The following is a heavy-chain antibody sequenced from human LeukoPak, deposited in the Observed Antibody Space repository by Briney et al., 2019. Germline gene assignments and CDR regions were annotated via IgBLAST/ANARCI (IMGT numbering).Heavy chain of an antibody. Sequence: SVKVSCKASGGTFSSYAISWVRQAPGQGLEWVGRIIPILGIANYAQKFQGRVTITADKSTSTAYMELSSLRSEDTAVYYCARNSCSSTSCYSHIVATSLEARGYYYYYYGMDVWGQGTTVTVSS. D-gene: IGHD2-2*01. CDR1: GGTFSSYA. CDR3: ARNSCSSTSCYSHIVATSLEARGYYYYYYGMDV. V-gene: IGHV1-69*04. J-gene: IGHJ6*02. CDR2: IIPILGIA.